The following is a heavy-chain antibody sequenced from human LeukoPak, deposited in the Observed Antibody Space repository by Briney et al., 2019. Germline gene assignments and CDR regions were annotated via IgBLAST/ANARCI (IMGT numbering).Heavy chain of an antibody. CDR1: GYTFTSYG. D-gene: IGHD3-22*01. Sequence: ASVKVSCKASGYTFTSYGISWVRQAPGQGLEWMGWISAYNGNTNYAQKLQGRVTMTTDTSTSTAYMELRSLRSDDTAVYYCARGLRHYYDSSGFSEYFQHWGQGTLVSVSS. V-gene: IGHV1-18*01. CDR3: ARGLRHYYDSSGFSEYFQH. CDR2: ISAYNGNT. J-gene: IGHJ1*01.